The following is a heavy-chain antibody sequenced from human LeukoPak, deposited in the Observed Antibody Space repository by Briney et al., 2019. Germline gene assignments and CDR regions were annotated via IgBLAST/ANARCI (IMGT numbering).Heavy chain of an antibody. Sequence: SPSETLSLTCSVSGGSISSNSYYWGWIRQPPGKGLEWIGSMYYSGSTYYNPSLKSRVTLSVDTYKNQFSLKLNSVTAADTAVYYCARDKRGATVTTPYNWFDPWGQGTLVTVSS. J-gene: IGHJ5*02. D-gene: IGHD4-17*01. CDR2: MYYSGST. CDR3: ARDKRGATVTTPYNWFDP. CDR1: GGSISSNSYY. V-gene: IGHV4-39*07.